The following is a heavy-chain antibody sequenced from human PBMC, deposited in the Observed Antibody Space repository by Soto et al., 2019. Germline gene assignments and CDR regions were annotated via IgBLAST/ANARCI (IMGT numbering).Heavy chain of an antibody. D-gene: IGHD2-15*01. CDR3: ARLNCSGGSCYYYYYGMDV. V-gene: IGHV5-51*01. Sequence: GESLKISCKGSGYSFTSYWIGWVRQMPGKGLEWMGIIYPGDSDTRYSPSFQGQVTISADKSISTAYLQWSSLKASDTAMYYCARLNCSGGSCYYYYYGMDVWGQGTTVTVSS. J-gene: IGHJ6*02. CDR2: IYPGDSDT. CDR1: GYSFTSYW.